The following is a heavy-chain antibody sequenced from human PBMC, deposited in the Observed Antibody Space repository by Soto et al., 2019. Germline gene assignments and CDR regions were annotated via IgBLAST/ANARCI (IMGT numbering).Heavy chain of an antibody. V-gene: IGHV1-18*01. Sequence: ASVKVSCKASGYTFTSYGISWVRQAPGQGLEWMGWISAYNGNTNYAQKLQGRVTMTTDTSTSTAYMELRSLRSDDTAVYYCASADYDILTGYPEFDYWGQGTLVTVSS. CDR2: ISAYNGNT. CDR3: ASADYDILTGYPEFDY. J-gene: IGHJ4*02. D-gene: IGHD3-9*01. CDR1: GYTFTSYG.